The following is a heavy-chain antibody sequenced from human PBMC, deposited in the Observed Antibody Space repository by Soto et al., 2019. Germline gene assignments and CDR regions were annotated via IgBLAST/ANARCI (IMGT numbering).Heavy chain of an antibody. CDR2: IWYDGSNK. Sequence: LRLSCAASGFTFSSYGMHWVRQAPGKGLEWVAVIWYDGSNKYYADSVKGRFTISRDNSKNTLYLQMNSLRAEDTAVYYCARDPHYGSGSYYTFDYWGQRTLVTVSS. D-gene: IGHD3-10*01. J-gene: IGHJ4*02. V-gene: IGHV3-33*01. CDR1: GFTFSSYG. CDR3: ARDPHYGSGSYYTFDY.